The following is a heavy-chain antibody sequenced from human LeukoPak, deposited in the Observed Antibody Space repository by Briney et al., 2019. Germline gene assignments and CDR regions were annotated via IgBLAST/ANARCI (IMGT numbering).Heavy chain of an antibody. V-gene: IGHV6-1*01. J-gene: IGHJ4*02. Sequence: YYTSNWYNDYSVSVESRITITPDTSKNQFSLQLNSVTPEDTAVYYCARVYYDSSGYTLFDYWGQGTLVTVSS. D-gene: IGHD3-22*01. CDR3: ARVYYDSSGYTLFDY. CDR2: YYTSNWYN.